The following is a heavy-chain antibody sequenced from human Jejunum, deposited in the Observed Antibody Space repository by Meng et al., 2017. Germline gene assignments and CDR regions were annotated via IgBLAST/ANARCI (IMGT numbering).Heavy chain of an antibody. CDR3: VRDGNHFLDY. CDR1: GFTFTSHG. J-gene: IGHJ4*02. V-gene: IGHV3-33*01. D-gene: IGHD1-14*01. CDR2: IWYDGSQK. Sequence: VRLVESGGGVVQPGRSLRLSCGASGFTFTSHGFHWVRQAPGKGLEWVAVIWYDGSQKYYADSVRDRFTVSRDDSKNTVYLQMNSLRAEDTSLYYCVRDGNHFLDYWGQGTLVTVSS.